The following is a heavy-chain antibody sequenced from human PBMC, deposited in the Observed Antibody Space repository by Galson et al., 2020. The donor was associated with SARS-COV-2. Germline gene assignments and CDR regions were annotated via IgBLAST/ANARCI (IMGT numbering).Heavy chain of an antibody. J-gene: IGHJ4*02. Sequence: GESLKISCAASGFTFSSYAMHWVRQAPGKGLEWVAVISYDGSNKYYADSVNGRFTISRDNSKNTLYLQMNSLRAEDTAVYYCARALLWFGEHIDYWGQGTLVTVSS. V-gene: IGHV3-30*04. CDR1: GFTFSSYA. CDR3: ARALLWFGEHIDY. CDR2: ISYDGSNK. D-gene: IGHD3-10*01.